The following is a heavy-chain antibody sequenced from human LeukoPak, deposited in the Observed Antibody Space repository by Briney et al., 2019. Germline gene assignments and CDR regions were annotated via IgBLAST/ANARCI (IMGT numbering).Heavy chain of an antibody. Sequence: GGSLRLSCAASGFTFSSYWMHWVRQAPGKGLEYVSAISSNGGSTYYANSVKGRFTISRDNSKNTLYLQMGSLRAEDMAVYYCARFLGGYYYDSSGYIDYWGQGTLVTVSS. V-gene: IGHV3-64*01. D-gene: IGHD3-22*01. J-gene: IGHJ4*02. CDR2: ISSNGGST. CDR1: GFTFSSYW. CDR3: ARFLGGYYYDSSGYIDY.